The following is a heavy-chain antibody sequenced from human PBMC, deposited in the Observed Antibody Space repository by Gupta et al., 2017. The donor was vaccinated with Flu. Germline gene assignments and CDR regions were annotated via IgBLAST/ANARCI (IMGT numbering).Heavy chain of an antibody. D-gene: IGHD4-17*01. CDR1: GFALSDCW. Sequence: EVQLVESGGGLVQPGGAMRLSCGASGFALSDCWMRWVSQAPGKGPELVANINRDGSVINYMDFVRGRFTISRDNAKNAVFFQMNSLRVDDTAVYYCGRDVGSGDYDSWGQGTQVTVSS. CDR3: GRDVGSGDYDS. J-gene: IGHJ5*01. V-gene: IGHV3-7*01. CDR2: INRDGSVI.